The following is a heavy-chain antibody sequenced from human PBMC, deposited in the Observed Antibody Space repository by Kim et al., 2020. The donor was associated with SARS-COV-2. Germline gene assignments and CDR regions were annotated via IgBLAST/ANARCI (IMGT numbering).Heavy chain of an antibody. V-gene: IGHV1-2*02. D-gene: IGHD3-22*01. CDR3: GRQNDSPFSIIDY. J-gene: IGHJ4*02. Sequence: ASVKVSCTASGYSFIAYYLHWVRQVPGQGLEWMGWINADTGSTKFAEQFQGRVTMTRDTSINTAYMELGSLSADDTAMYYCGRQNDSPFSIIDYWGQGILVTVSS. CDR2: INADTGST. CDR1: GYSFIAYY.